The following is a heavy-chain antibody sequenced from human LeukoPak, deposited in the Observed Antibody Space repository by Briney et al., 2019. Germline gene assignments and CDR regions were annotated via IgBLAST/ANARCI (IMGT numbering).Heavy chain of an antibody. V-gene: IGHV3-30*02. CDR3: ARDCSGIACYNAFDI. CDR2: IRCDGSNK. Sequence: PGGSLRLSCAASGFTFSSYGMHWVRQAPGKGLEWVAFIRCDGSNKYYADSVKGRFTISRDNAKNTLYLQMNSLSTEDTAVYYCARDCSGIACYNAFDIWGQGTMVIVSS. D-gene: IGHD2-15*01. J-gene: IGHJ3*02. CDR1: GFTFSSYG.